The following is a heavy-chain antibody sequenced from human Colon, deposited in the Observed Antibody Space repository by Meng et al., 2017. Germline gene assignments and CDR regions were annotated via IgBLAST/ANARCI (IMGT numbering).Heavy chain of an antibody. V-gene: IGHV4-4*02. CDR3: ARHGGYYQDF. Sequence: QVQLQESGPGLVKPSETLSPACSVSGASVSVNSYWSWVRQPPGRGLEWIGQIDHRGSAYYRPSLNSRVTMSLDKSRNQFSLRLTSVTAADTAVYYCARHGGYYQDFWGQGTLVTVSS. CDR2: IDHRGSA. D-gene: IGHD4-23*01. CDR1: GASVSVNSY. J-gene: IGHJ4*02.